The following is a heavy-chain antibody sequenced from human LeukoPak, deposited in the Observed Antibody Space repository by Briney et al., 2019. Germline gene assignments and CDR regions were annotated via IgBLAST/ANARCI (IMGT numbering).Heavy chain of an antibody. J-gene: IGHJ6*02. CDR1: GFTFSSYG. Sequence: PGGSLRLSCAASGFTFSSYGMHWVRQAPGKGLEWVAVVWYDGSNKYYADSVKGRFTISRDNSKNTLYLQMNSLRAEDTAVYYCARESGYSSGFARYYYYGMDVWGQGTTVTVSS. V-gene: IGHV3-33*01. D-gene: IGHD6-19*01. CDR3: ARESGYSSGFARYYYYGMDV. CDR2: VWYDGSNK.